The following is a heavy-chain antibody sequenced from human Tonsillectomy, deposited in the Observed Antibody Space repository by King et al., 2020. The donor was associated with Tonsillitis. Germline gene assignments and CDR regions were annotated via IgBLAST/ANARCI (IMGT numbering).Heavy chain of an antibody. J-gene: IGHJ6*02. Sequence: QLVQSGAEVRKPGASVKVSCKASGYTFTDYYMHWVRQAPGEGLEWMAWINPNSGGSEYAQKFQGRGTMTRDTSISTAYMELSRLRSDDTAVYFCARGHYYYGLDVWGQGTTVTVSS. CDR1: GYTFTDYY. V-gene: IGHV1-2*02. CDR3: ARGHYYYGLDV. CDR2: INPNSGGS. D-gene: IGHD3-10*01.